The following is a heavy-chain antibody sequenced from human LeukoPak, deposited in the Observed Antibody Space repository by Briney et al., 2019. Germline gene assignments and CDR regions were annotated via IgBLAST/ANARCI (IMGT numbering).Heavy chain of an antibody. V-gene: IGHV4-39*07. CDR2: IYYSGST. D-gene: IGHD3-10*01. Sequence: SETLSLTCTVSGGSISSSSYYWGWIRQPPGKGLEWIGSIYYSGSTYYNPSLKSRVTISVDTSKNQFSLKLSSVTAADTAVYYCARSGPSLLWFGEPPGYWGQGTLVTVSS. CDR1: GGSISSSSYY. CDR3: ARSGPSLLWFGEPPGY. J-gene: IGHJ4*02.